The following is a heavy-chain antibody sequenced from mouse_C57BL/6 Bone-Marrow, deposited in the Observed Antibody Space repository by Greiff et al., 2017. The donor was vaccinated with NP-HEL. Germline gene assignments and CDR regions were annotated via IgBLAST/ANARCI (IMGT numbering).Heavy chain of an antibody. CDR3: ASNYDFAY. CDR1: GFTFTDYY. CDR2: IRNKANGYTT. J-gene: IGHJ3*01. D-gene: IGHD2-1*01. Sequence: EVKLMESGGGLVQPGGSLSLSCAASGFTFTDYYMSWVRQPPGKALEWLGFIRNKANGYTTEYSASVKGRFTISNNKSQSILYLQMNALRAEDSATYYCASNYDFAYWGKGALVTVYA. V-gene: IGHV7-3*01.